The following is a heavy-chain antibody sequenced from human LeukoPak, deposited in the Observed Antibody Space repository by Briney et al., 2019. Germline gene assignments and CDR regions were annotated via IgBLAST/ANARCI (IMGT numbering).Heavy chain of an antibody. J-gene: IGHJ2*01. CDR3: ARHVEMATYWYFDL. V-gene: IGHV4-59*08. CDR2: IYYSGST. CDR1: GGSISSYY. Sequence: SETLSLTCTVSGGSISSYYWSWIRQPPGKGLEWIGYIYYSGSTNYNPSLKSRVTISVDTSKNQFSLKLSSVTAADPAVYYCARHVEMATYWYFDLWGRGTLVTVSS. D-gene: IGHD5-24*01.